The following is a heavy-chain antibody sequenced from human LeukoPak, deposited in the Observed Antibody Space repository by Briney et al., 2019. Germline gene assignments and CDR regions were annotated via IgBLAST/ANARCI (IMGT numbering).Heavy chain of an antibody. Sequence: SETLSLTCTVSGGSISSGSYYWSWIRQPAGKGLEWIGRIYTSGSTNYNPSLKSRVTISVDTSKNQFSLKLSSVTAADTAVYYCARATYSSGWYWFDPWGQETLVTVSS. CDR2: IYTSGST. V-gene: IGHV4-61*02. J-gene: IGHJ5*02. D-gene: IGHD6-19*01. CDR3: ARATYSSGWYWFDP. CDR1: GGSISSGSYY.